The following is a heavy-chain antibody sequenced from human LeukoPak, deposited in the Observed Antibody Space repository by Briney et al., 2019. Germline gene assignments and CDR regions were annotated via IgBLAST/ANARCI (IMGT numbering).Heavy chain of an antibody. CDR3: ARLGYCSGGSRYGDDY. CDR2: INPNSGGT. J-gene: IGHJ4*02. Sequence: ASVKVSCKASGYTFTGYYMHWVRQAPGQGLEGMGWINPNSGGTNYAQKFQGRVTMTRATSISTAYMELSSLRSDDTAVYYCARLGYCSGGSRYGDDYWGQGPLVTVSS. CDR1: GYTFTGYY. V-gene: IGHV1-2*02. D-gene: IGHD2-15*01.